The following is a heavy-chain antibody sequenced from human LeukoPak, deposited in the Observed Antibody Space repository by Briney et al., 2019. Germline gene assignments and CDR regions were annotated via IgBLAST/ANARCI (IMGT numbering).Heavy chain of an antibody. CDR2: IYYSGST. CDR1: GGSISSYY. CDR3: AGDSGSYPRRCYGMDV. Sequence: PSETLSLTCTVSGGSISSYYWSWIRQPPGKGLEWIGYIYYSGSTNYNPSLKSRVTISVDTSKNQFSLKLSSVTAADTAVYYCAGDSGSYPRRCYGMDVWGQGTTVTVSS. D-gene: IGHD1-26*01. V-gene: IGHV4-59*01. J-gene: IGHJ6*02.